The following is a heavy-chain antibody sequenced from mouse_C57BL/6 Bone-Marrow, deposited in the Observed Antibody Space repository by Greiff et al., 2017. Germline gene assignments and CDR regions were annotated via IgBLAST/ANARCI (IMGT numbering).Heavy chain of an antibody. J-gene: IGHJ2*01. CDR3: AITTVVGY. Sequence: VQRVESGAELARPGASVKMSCKASGYTFTSYTMHWVKQRPGQGLEWIGYINPSSGYTKYNQKFKDKATLTADKSSSTAYMQLSSLTSEDSAVYYWAITTVVGYWGQGTTLTVSS. CDR2: INPSSGYT. V-gene: IGHV1-4*01. CDR1: GYTFTSYT. D-gene: IGHD1-1*01.